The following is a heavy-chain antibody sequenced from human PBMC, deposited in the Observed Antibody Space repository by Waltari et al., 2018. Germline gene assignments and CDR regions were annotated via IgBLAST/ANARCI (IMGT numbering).Heavy chain of an antibody. Sequence: EVQLVESGGALVQPGGSLRLSCAASGFTFSGYWMSWGRQAPGKGLEWVGNIKDDGSGKYYVDSVKGRFTIARDNAKNSLYLQLNSLRAEDTAIYYCVNMGRRSSFDYWGQGTLVTGST. D-gene: IGHD3-10*01. CDR3: VNMGRRSSFDY. V-gene: IGHV3-7*01. CDR2: IKDDGSGK. CDR1: GFTFSGYW. J-gene: IGHJ4*02.